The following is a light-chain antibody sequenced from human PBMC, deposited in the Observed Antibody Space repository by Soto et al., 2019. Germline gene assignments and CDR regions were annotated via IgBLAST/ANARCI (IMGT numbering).Light chain of an antibody. Sequence: DIQMTQSPSSLSASIGDRVTITCQASQNITNNLSWYQQKPGKAPNLLIYHASKLEKGVTSRFSGSGSGTDFSFIITSLQREDLATYYCQQYYGLPPLTFGQGTRLEIK. CDR3: QQYYGLPPLT. J-gene: IGKJ5*01. CDR2: HAS. V-gene: IGKV1-33*01. CDR1: QNITNN.